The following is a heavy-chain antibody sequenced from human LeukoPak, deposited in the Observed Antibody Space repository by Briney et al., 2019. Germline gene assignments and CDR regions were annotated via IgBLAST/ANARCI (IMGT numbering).Heavy chain of an antibody. Sequence: GGSLRLSCAASGFTFSTYAMSWVRQAPGKGLEWVSAISGGGDTFYADSVRGRLTISRDNSMNTLYLQMNSLRAKDTAMYYCAKHSGNYFFDHWSQGTLVTVSA. CDR2: ISGGGDT. CDR3: AKHSGNYFFDH. CDR1: GFTFSTYA. V-gene: IGHV3-23*01. D-gene: IGHD1-26*01. J-gene: IGHJ4*02.